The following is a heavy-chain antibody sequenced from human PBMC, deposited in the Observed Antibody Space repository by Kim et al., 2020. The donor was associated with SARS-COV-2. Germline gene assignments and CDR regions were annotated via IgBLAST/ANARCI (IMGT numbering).Heavy chain of an antibody. J-gene: IGHJ3*02. V-gene: IGHV4-59*01. D-gene: IGHD6-19*01. Sequence: TPSLASRVTIAVDTSKNPFSLKLSSVTAADTAVYYCARLAVAGPYDAFDIWGQGTMVTVSS. CDR3: ARLAVAGPYDAFDI.